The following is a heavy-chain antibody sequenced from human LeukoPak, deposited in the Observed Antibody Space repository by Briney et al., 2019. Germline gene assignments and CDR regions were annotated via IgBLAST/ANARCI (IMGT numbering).Heavy chain of an antibody. CDR1: GFTFDDYA. Sequence: GGSLRLSCAASGFTFDDYAMHWVRQAPGKGLVWVSRINSDGSSTSYADSVKGRFTISRDNAKKTLYLQMNSLRAEDTAVYYCAKSLYYYDSSGYYWDYWGQGTLVTVSS. CDR3: AKSLYYYDSSGYYWDY. D-gene: IGHD3-22*01. V-gene: IGHV3-74*01. J-gene: IGHJ4*02. CDR2: INSDGSST.